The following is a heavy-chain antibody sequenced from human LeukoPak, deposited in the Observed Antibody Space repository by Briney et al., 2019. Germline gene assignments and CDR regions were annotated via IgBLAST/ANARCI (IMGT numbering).Heavy chain of an antibody. CDR2: IYYNGTT. D-gene: IGHD4-17*01. Sequence: PSETLSLTCTVSGGSITSGNYDWGWIRQPPGKGLEWIGSIYYNGTTYYNPSLKSRVTIFVDTSKNQFSLKLSSVTAADTAVYYCARSTMTTTVDYWGQGTLVTVSS. CDR1: GGSITSGNYD. J-gene: IGHJ4*02. V-gene: IGHV4-39*01. CDR3: ARSTMTTTVDY.